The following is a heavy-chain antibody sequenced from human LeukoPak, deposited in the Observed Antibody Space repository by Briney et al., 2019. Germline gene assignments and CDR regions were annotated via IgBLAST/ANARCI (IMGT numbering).Heavy chain of an antibody. Sequence: SETLSLTCAVYGGSFSGYYWSWIRQPPGKGLEWIGEINHSGSTNYNPSLKSRVTISVDTSKNQFSLKLSSVTAADTAVYYCAREPFEQYYYYGMDVWGQGTTVTVSS. CDR1: GGSFSGYY. CDR3: AREPFEQYYYYGMDV. V-gene: IGHV4-34*01. D-gene: IGHD1/OR15-1a*01. CDR2: INHSGST. J-gene: IGHJ6*02.